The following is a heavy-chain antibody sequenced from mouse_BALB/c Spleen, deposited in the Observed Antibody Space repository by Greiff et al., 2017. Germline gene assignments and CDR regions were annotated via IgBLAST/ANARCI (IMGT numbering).Heavy chain of an antibody. V-gene: IGHV1S29*02. Sequence: VQLQQSGPELVKPGASVKISCKASGYTFTDYNMHWVKQSHGKSLEWIGYIYPYNGGTGYNQKFKSKATLTVDNSSSTAYMELRSLTSEDSAVYYCARYLYYDYDGGYAMDYWGQGTSVTVSS. CDR3: ARYLYYDYDGGYAMDY. CDR2: IYPYNGGT. J-gene: IGHJ4*01. CDR1: GYTFTDYN. D-gene: IGHD2-4*01.